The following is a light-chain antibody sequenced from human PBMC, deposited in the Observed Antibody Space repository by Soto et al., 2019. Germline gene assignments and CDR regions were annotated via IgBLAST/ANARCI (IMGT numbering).Light chain of an antibody. CDR3: CSYAGSYVV. CDR1: SSDVGVYNF. V-gene: IGLV2-11*01. Sequence: QSALTQPRSVSGSPGQSVTISCTGTSSDVGVYNFVSWYQQHPGRAPKLMIYEVTKRPSGVPDRFSGSKSGNTASLTISGLQAEDEADYYCCSYAGSYVVFGGGTKVTVL. J-gene: IGLJ2*01. CDR2: EVT.